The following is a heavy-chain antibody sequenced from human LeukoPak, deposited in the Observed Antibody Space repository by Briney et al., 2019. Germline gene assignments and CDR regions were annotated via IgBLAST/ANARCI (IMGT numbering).Heavy chain of an antibody. Sequence: SETLSLTCTVSGGSISSGDYYWSWIRQPPGKGLEWIAYMYYSGSTYYNPSLKSRVTMSADTSKNQLSLKLGSVTAADTAVYYCARPYYYNSRIDPWGQGILVTVSS. CDR3: ARPYYYNSRIDP. CDR2: MYYSGST. V-gene: IGHV4-30-4*01. CDR1: GGSISSGDYY. D-gene: IGHD3-22*01. J-gene: IGHJ5*02.